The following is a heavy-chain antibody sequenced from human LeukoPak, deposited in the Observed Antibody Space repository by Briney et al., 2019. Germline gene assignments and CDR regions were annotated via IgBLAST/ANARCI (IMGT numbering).Heavy chain of an antibody. Sequence: GGSLRLSCAASGFTFSSYWMSWVRQAPGKGLEWVANIKKDGSGKYYVDSVKGRFTISRDNVNNSLYLQMNSLRAEDTAVYYCARGGGWYPDYWGQGTLVTVSS. V-gene: IGHV3-7*03. CDR2: IKKDGSGK. CDR1: GFTFSSYW. D-gene: IGHD6-19*01. CDR3: ARGGGWYPDY. J-gene: IGHJ4*02.